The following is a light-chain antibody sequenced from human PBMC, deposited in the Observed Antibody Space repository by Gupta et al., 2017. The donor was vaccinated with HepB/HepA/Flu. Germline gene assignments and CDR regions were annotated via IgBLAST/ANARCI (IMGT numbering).Light chain of an antibody. J-gene: IGKJ1*01. CDR2: DAS. CDR3: QQYNYCPRT. Sequence: EIVMTQSPATLSVSPGERAVLSCRASQRISSNLVWYQQKPGQAPRLLIYDASSRASGIPARFSGSGSGTEFTLTISSRQSEDFAVFYCQQYNYCPRTFGQGTKVEVK. CDR1: QRISSN. V-gene: IGKV3-15*01.